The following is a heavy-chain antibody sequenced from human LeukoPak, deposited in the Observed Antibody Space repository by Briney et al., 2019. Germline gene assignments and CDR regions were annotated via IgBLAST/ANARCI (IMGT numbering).Heavy chain of an antibody. V-gene: IGHV5-51*01. D-gene: IGHD5-18*01. CDR3: ARGGVDTAMVGAFDI. J-gene: IGHJ3*02. CDR1: GYSFTSYW. Sequence: PGESLKISCKGSGYSFTSYWIGWVRQMAGKGLEWMGTIYPGDSDTRYSPSFQGQVTISADKSISTAYLQWSSLKASDTAMYYCARGGVDTAMVGAFDIWGQGTMVTVSS. CDR2: IYPGDSDT.